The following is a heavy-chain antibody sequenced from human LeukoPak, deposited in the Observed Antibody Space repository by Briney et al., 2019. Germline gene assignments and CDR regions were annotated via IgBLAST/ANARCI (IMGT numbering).Heavy chain of an antibody. CDR1: GGSFSGYY. V-gene: IGHV4-34*01. Sequence: MPSETLSLTCAVYGGSFSGYYWSWIRQPPGKGLEWIGNIYYTGSTSYSPSLKSRVTISVDTSNNQFSLKLSSVTAADSAVYYCARQHCGGDCSLDYWGQGTLATVSS. CDR2: IYYTGST. D-gene: IGHD2-21*02. J-gene: IGHJ4*02. CDR3: ARQHCGGDCSLDY.